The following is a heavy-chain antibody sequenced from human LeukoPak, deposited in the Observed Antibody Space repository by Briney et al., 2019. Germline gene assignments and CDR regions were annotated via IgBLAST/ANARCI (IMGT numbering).Heavy chain of an antibody. V-gene: IGHV3-64D*09. D-gene: IGHD6-6*01. CDR2: ISSNGGST. Sequence: GGSLRLSCSASGFTFSSYAMHWVRQAPGKGLEYVSAISSNGGSTYYADSVKGRFTISRDNSKNTLYLQMSSLRAENTAVYYCANLKSSYSSSATGLDYFDYWGQGTLVTVSS. CDR1: GFTFSSYA. CDR3: ANLKSSYSSSATGLDYFDY. J-gene: IGHJ4*02.